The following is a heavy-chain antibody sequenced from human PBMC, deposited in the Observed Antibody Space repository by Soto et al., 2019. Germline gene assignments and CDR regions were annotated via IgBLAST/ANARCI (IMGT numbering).Heavy chain of an antibody. V-gene: IGHV3-23*01. CDR2: ISGSGGST. Sequence: GGSLRLSCAASGFTFSSYAMSWVRQAPGKGLEWVSAISGSGGSTYYADSVKGRFTISRDNSKNTLYLQMNSLRAEDTAVYYCARLYERGYYDSSDYYYGYWGQGTPVTVSS. J-gene: IGHJ4*02. D-gene: IGHD3-22*01. CDR3: ARLYERGYYDSSDYYYGY. CDR1: GFTFSSYA.